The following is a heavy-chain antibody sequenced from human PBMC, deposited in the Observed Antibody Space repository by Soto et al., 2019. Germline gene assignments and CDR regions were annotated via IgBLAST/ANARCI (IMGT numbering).Heavy chain of an antibody. CDR1: GDSVSSNSAA. J-gene: IGHJ4*02. CDR2: TYYRSKWYN. V-gene: IGHV6-1*01. CDR3: ARVGYGSGSYYLNYYFDY. D-gene: IGHD3-10*01. Sequence: SQTLSLTCAISGDSVSSNSAAWNWIRQSPSRGLEWLGRTYYRSKWYNDYAVSVKSRITINPDTSKNQFSLQLNSVTPEDTAVYYCARVGYGSGSYYLNYYFDYWGQGTLVTVSS.